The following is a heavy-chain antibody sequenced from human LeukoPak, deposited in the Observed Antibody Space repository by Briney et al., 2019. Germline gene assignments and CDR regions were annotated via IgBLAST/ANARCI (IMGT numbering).Heavy chain of an antibody. Sequence: GASVKVSCKASGYAFTSYDINWVRQATGQGLEWMGWMNPNGGNTGYAQKFQGRVTMTRNTSISTAYMELSSLRSEDTAVYYCARGQGSSWYYYYYYMDVWGKGTTVTISS. J-gene: IGHJ6*03. CDR1: GYAFTSYD. V-gene: IGHV1-8*01. D-gene: IGHD6-13*01. CDR2: MNPNGGNT. CDR3: ARGQGSSWYYYYYYMDV.